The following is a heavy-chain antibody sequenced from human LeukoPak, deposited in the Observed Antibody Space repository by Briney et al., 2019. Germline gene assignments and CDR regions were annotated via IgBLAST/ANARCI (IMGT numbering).Heavy chain of an antibody. D-gene: IGHD6-19*01. Sequence: SETLSLTCTVSGYSISSGYYWGWIRQPPGKGLEWIGSIYHSGSTYYNPSLKSRVTISVDTSKNQFSLKLSSVTAADTAVYYCARDPRLAVADTAGGDYWGQGTLVTVSS. CDR3: ARDPRLAVADTAGGDY. CDR2: IYHSGST. V-gene: IGHV4-38-2*02. J-gene: IGHJ4*02. CDR1: GYSISSGYY.